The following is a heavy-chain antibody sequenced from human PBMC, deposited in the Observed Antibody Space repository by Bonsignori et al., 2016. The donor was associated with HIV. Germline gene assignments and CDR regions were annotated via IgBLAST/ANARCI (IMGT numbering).Heavy chain of an antibody. Sequence: QVQLQESGPGLVKPSETLSLTCAVSGYSISSGYYWGWIRQPPGKGLEWIGSIYHSGSTYYNPSLKSRVTISVDTSKNQFSLKLSSVTAADTAVYYCARDRRDGYNYLIYYYGMDVWAKGP. CDR1: GYSISSGYY. D-gene: IGHD5-24*01. CDR2: IYHSGST. J-gene: IGHJ6*02. CDR3: ARDRRDGYNYLIYYYGMDV. V-gene: IGHV4-38-2*02.